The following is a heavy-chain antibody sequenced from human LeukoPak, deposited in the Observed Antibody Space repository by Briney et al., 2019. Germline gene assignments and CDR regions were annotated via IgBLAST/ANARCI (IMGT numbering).Heavy chain of an antibody. Sequence: SETLSLTCTVSGYSISSGYYWGWIRQPPGKGLEWIGSLYHSGSTYYSPSLKSRVTISVDTSKNQFSLKLSSVTAADTAVYYCARESVVPAAMGQFDYWGQGTLVTVSS. J-gene: IGHJ4*02. D-gene: IGHD2-2*01. CDR3: ARESVVPAAMGQFDY. CDR1: GYSISSGYY. V-gene: IGHV4-38-2*02. CDR2: LYHSGST.